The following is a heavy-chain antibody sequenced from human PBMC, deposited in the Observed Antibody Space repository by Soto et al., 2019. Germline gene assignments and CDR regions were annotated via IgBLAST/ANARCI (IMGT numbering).Heavy chain of an antibody. CDR2: ISAYNNHT. D-gene: IGHD2-21*01. CDR1: GYTSSNYD. J-gene: IGHJ3*02. CDR3: VGCGIDCYVSVNAVDM. V-gene: IGHV1-18*01. Sequence: QVQLVQSGAELRKPGASVKVSCKTSGYTSSNYDVSWVRQAPGQGLEWMGRISAYNNHTNYALNFQGRVTLTTDTSTSTADMDLRSLRSDDTAVYYFVGCGIDCYVSVNAVDMWGQGTLVTVSS.